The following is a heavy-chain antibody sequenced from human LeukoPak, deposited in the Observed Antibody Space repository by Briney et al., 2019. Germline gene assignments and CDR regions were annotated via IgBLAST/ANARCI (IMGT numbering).Heavy chain of an antibody. J-gene: IGHJ4*02. D-gene: IGHD3-10*01. CDR3: ARDQEVRGVLPPLHF. Sequence: PGRSLRLSCAASGFTFSSYGMHWVRQAPGKGLEWVAVISSDGSIKYYADSVKGRFPISRDNSKNTLYLQMNSLRAEDTAVYYCARDQEVRGVLPPLHFRGQGTLVTVSS. CDR2: ISSDGSIK. CDR1: GFTFSSYG. V-gene: IGHV3-30*19.